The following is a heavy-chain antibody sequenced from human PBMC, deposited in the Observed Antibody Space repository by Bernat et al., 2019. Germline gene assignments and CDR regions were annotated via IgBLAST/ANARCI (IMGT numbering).Heavy chain of an antibody. D-gene: IGHD5-24*01. Sequence: QVQLQESGPGLVKPSQTLSLTCTVSGGSISSGDYFWSWIRQHPGKGLEWIGYIYYSGDIYYNASLKSRVTLSVDTSKNQFSLKLSSVTAADTAVYYCARAARDGYNNSWYFDLWGRGTLVTVSS. V-gene: IGHV4-31*03. CDR1: GGSISSGDYF. J-gene: IGHJ2*01. CDR3: ARAARDGYNNSWYFDL. CDR2: IYYSGDI.